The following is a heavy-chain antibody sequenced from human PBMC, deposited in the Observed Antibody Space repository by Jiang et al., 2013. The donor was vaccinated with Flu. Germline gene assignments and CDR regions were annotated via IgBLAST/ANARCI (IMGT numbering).Heavy chain of an antibody. CDR1: EFTFSDHY. J-gene: IGHJ2*01. Sequence: VQLVESGGGLVKPGGSLRLSCAASEFTFSDHYMNWVRQAPGKGLEWVSYISTWSTYVNYTDSVKGRFTISRDNAKNSLYLQMDSLRVEDTAVYYCVRDHWFSSDNRNNWYFDLWGRGTLVTVTS. V-gene: IGHV3-11*06. CDR2: ISTWSTYV. CDR3: VRDHWFSSDNRNNWYFDL. D-gene: IGHD1-14*01.